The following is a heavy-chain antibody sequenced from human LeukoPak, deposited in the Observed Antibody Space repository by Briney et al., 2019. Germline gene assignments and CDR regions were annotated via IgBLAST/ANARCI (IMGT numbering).Heavy chain of an antibody. CDR2: GDYSGGT. Sequence: SETLSLTCTVSGDSLSSVTDYWAWIRQPPGKALAWIASGDYSGGTYYNPSLESRVAISADMSKNQFSLKLTSVTGADTAVYYCARGRYYYGSGSTDAFDIWGQGTMVTVSS. J-gene: IGHJ3*02. V-gene: IGHV4-39*07. CDR3: ARGRYYYGSGSTDAFDI. CDR1: GDSLSSVTDY. D-gene: IGHD3-10*01.